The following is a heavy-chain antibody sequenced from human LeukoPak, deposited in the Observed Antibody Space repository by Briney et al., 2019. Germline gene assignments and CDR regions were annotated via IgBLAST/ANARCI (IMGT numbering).Heavy chain of an antibody. CDR1: GGSISSGEYY. CDR3: ARDSGSYYVA. CDR2: IYHSGDT. V-gene: IGHV4-30-4*01. D-gene: IGHD1-26*01. Sequence: PSQTLSLTCTVSGGSISSGEYYWSWIRQPPGKGLEWIGYIYHSGDTYYNRPLKNRITISKDTSKNQFSLRLSSVTAADTAVYYCARDSGSYYVAWGQGTLVTVSS. J-gene: IGHJ5*02.